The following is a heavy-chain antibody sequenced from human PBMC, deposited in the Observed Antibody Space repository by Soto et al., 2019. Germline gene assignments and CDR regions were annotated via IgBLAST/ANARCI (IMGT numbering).Heavy chain of an antibody. J-gene: IGHJ4*02. Sequence: SVKVSCKASGFPFTSSAVQWVRQARGQRLEWIGWIVVGRGNTDYAQKFQDRVTFTRDMSATTAYMELSSLRSEDTAVYYCAAFAYYGFWSGYSFDYWGQGTLVTVSS. CDR1: GFPFTSSA. CDR3: AAFAYYGFWSGYSFDY. CDR2: IVVGRGNT. D-gene: IGHD3-3*01. V-gene: IGHV1-58*01.